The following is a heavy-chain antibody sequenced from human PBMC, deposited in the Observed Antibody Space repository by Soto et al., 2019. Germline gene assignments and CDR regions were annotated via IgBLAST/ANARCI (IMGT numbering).Heavy chain of an antibody. CDR1: GGSISSSSYY. J-gene: IGHJ6*02. CDR3: ARGNAMDD. Sequence: SETLSLTCTVSGGSISSSSYYWGWIRQPPGKGLEWIGSIYYSGSTYYNPSLKSRVTISVDTSKNQFSLKLSSVTAADTAVYYCARGNAMDDWGQGTTVTVSS. CDR2: IYYSGST. V-gene: IGHV4-39*07.